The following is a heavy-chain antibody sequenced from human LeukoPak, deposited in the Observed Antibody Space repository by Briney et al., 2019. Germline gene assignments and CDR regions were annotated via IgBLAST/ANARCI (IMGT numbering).Heavy chain of an antibody. J-gene: IGHJ4*02. CDR2: MNPNSGNT. V-gene: IGHV1-8*01. Sequence: GASVKVSCKASGYTFTSYDINWVRQATGQGLEWMGWMNPNSGNTGYAQKFRGRVTLTGDTSTSTVYLELSSLRSEDTAVYYCAREQGATYYFDYWGQGTLVTVSS. CDR3: AREQGATYYFDY. CDR1: GYTFTSYD.